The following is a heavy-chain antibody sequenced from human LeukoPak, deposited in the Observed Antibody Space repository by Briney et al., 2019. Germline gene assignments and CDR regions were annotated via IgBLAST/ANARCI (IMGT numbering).Heavy chain of an antibody. D-gene: IGHD3-22*01. J-gene: IGHJ1*01. Sequence: PGESLTLSCAASGFIFSSYWMHWVRHAPGKGLVWVSRIKSDGKTNYADSVKGRFTISRDNAKNTVSLQMNSLRAEDTGVYYCARAPSEIGGYYPEYFRHWGQGTLVTVSS. CDR2: IKSDGKT. CDR1: GFIFSSYW. V-gene: IGHV3-74*01. CDR3: ARAPSEIGGYYPEYFRH.